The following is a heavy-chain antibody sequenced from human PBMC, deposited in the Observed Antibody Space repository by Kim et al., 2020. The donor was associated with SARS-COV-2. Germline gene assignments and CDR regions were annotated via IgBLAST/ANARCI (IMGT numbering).Heavy chain of an antibody. J-gene: IGHJ5*02. V-gene: IGHV6-1*01. CDR3: ARGRVWSSSWWFDP. Sequence: AVSVKSRITINPDTSKNQFSLQLNSVTPEDTAVYYCARGRVWSSSWWFDPWGQGTLVTVSS. D-gene: IGHD6-13*01.